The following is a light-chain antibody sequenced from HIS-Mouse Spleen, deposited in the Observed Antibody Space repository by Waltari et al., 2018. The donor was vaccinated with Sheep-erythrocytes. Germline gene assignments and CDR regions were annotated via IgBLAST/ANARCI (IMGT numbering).Light chain of an antibody. CDR2: DGS. J-gene: IGLJ1*01. V-gene: IGLV2-11*01. CDR1: SSDVGGYNY. CDR3: CSYAGSYNHV. Sequence: QSPLTPPPSASWSPRQSATFSCTGTSSDVGGYNYASWYQQHPGNAPQLMIYDGSKRPSGVPDRFAGSKSGKTASLTISGLQAEDEADYYCCSYAGSYNHVFATGTKVTVL.